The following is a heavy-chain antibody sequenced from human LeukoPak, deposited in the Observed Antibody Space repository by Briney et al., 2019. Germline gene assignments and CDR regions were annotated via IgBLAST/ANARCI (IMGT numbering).Heavy chain of an antibody. V-gene: IGHV1-46*01. CDR1: GYNFPNLY. CDR2: LNLSGVST. D-gene: IGHD3-10*01. J-gene: IGHJ6*03. CDR3: ARGPRITLVRGGQWYLYMDV. Sequence: ASVKVSCKASGYNFPNLYIHLVRQAPGQGLEWMGLLNLSGVSTNYAQKFQGRVTMTRDTSTSTVYMELNSLRSEDTAVYYCARGPRITLVRGGQWYLYMDVWGKGTTVTVSS.